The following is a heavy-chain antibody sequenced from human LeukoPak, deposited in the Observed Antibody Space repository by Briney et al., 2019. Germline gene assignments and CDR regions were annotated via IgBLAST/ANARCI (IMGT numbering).Heavy chain of an antibody. V-gene: IGHV1-2*02. CDR2: INPNSGGT. Sequence: WASVKVSCKASGYTFTGYYMHWVRQAPGQGLEWMGWINPNSGGTNYAQKFQGRVTMTRDTSISTAYMELSRLRSDDTAVYYCARGGATVVTHDYYYGMDVWGQGTTVTVSS. D-gene: IGHD4-23*01. CDR3: ARGGATVVTHDYYYGMDV. CDR1: GYTFTGYY. J-gene: IGHJ6*02.